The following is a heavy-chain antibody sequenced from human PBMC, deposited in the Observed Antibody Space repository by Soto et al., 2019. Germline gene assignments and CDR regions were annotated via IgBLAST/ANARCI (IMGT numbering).Heavy chain of an antibody. V-gene: IGHV3-30*18. CDR1: GFTFSSYG. J-gene: IGHJ3*02. D-gene: IGHD2-21*02. Sequence: QVQLVESGGGVVQPGRSLRLSCAASGFTFSSYGMHWVRQAPGKGLEWVAVISYDGSNKYYADSVKGRFTTSRDNSKNPLYQQMNSLRAEDTAVYYCAKPLNLWWRPTVPHDSFDIWGQGTMVTVSS. CDR3: AKPLNLWWRPTVPHDSFDI. CDR2: ISYDGSNK.